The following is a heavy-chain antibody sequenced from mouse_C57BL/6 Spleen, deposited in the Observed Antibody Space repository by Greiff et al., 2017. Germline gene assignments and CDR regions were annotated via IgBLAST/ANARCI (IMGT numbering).Heavy chain of an antibody. Sequence: VQLQQSGPELVKPGASVKLSCKASGYTFTSYWMHWVKQRPGQGLEWIGNINPSNGGTNYNEKFKSKATMTVDKSSSTAYMELSSLTSEDSAVYYWARRIYDGDHGGPWFAYWGQGTLVTVSA. V-gene: IGHV1-53*01. CDR2: INPSNGGT. CDR3: ARRIYDGDHGGPWFAY. J-gene: IGHJ3*01. D-gene: IGHD2-3*01. CDR1: GYTFTSYW.